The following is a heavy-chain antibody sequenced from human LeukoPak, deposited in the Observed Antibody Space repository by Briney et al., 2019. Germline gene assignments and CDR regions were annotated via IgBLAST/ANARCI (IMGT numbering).Heavy chain of an antibody. CDR2: ISGSGGST. CDR3: ARGYGGNLLYFDY. V-gene: IGHV3-23*01. J-gene: IGHJ4*02. CDR1: GFTFSSYA. Sequence: GSLRLSCAASGFTFSSYAMSWVRQAPGKGLEWVSAISGSGGSTYYADSVKGRFTISRDNAKNTLYLQMNSLRAEDTAVYYCARGYGGNLLYFDYWGQGTLVTVSS. D-gene: IGHD4-23*01.